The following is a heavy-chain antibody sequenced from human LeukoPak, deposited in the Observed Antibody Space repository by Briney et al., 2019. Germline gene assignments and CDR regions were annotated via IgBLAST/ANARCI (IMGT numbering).Heavy chain of an antibody. CDR3: ARIDYGGNYYYYYYYYMDV. CDR2: IYTSGST. J-gene: IGHJ6*03. D-gene: IGHD4-23*01. V-gene: IGHV4-4*07. Sequence: SETLSLTCTVSGGSINIYYWSWIRQPAGKGLEWIGRIYTSGSTNYNPSLKTRVTMSVDTSKNQFSLMLSSVTAADTAVYYCARIDYGGNYYYYYYYYMDVWGKGTTVTVSS. CDR1: GGSINIYY.